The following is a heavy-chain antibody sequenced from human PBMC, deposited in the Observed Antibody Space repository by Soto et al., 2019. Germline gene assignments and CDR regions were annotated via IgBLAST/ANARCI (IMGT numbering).Heavy chain of an antibody. D-gene: IGHD3-3*01. Sequence: TLSLTCTVSGGSISSGGYYWSWIRQHPGKGLEWIGYIYYSGSTYYNPSLKSRVTISVDTSKNQFSLKLSSVTAADTAVYYCARDQRIFGVVRPSTGMDVWGQGTTVTVS. CDR3: ARDQRIFGVVRPSTGMDV. J-gene: IGHJ6*02. CDR2: IYYSGST. CDR1: GGSISSGGYY. V-gene: IGHV4-31*03.